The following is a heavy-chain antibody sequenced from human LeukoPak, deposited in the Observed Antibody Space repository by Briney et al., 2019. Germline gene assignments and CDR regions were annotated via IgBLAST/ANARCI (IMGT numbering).Heavy chain of an antibody. CDR3: ARGGPAATLGGDSFDL. Sequence: SETLSLTCTVSNDSVASGPYYLTWMRQPPGKGLEWIGYIWQNGYTYYSPSLMGRVSISVDKSKNSFSLRLTSVTAADTAVYFCARGGPAATLGGDSFDLWGQGTMVTASS. CDR2: IWQNGYT. D-gene: IGHD2-15*01. CDR1: NDSVASGPYY. V-gene: IGHV4-30-2*01. J-gene: IGHJ3*01.